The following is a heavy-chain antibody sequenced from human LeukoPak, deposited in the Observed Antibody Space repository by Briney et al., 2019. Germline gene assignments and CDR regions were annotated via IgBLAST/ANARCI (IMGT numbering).Heavy chain of an antibody. V-gene: IGHV3-11*04. CDR2: IGLNGYPL. CDR3: ARKDFSSGSFNY. D-gene: IGHD3-22*01. Sequence: GGSLRLSCAVSGFPFSVYYMGWIRQAPGKGLEWISYIGLNGYPLDYADSVKGRFTISRDNARNSLYLDMNSLRAEDTGVYYCARKDFSSGSFNYWGQGTLVTVSS. CDR1: GFPFSVYY. J-gene: IGHJ4*02.